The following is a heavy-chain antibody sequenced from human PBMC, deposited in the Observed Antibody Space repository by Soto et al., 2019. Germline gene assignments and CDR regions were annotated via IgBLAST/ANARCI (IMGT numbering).Heavy chain of an antibody. Sequence: PGGSLRLSCAVSGFTFNSYTMNWVRQAPGKGLEWVSSISSFSNDMYYTDSVKGRFTISRDNARNSLYLQMNSLRAEDTAVYYCARAGGYSRGTPNPSANDLDVWGQGTTVTVSS. CDR2: ISSFSNDM. D-gene: IGHD6-13*01. CDR3: ARAGGYSRGTPNPSANDLDV. J-gene: IGHJ6*02. CDR1: GFTFNSYT. V-gene: IGHV3-21*01.